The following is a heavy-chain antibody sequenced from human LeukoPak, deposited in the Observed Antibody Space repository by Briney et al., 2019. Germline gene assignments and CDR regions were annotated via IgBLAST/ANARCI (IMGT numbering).Heavy chain of an antibody. CDR2: ISSSGSTI. V-gene: IGHV3-48*03. Sequence: GGSLRLSCAASGFTFGSYEMNRVRQAPGKGLEWVSYISSSGSTIYYADSVKGRFAISRDNAKNSLYLQMNSLRAEDTAVYYCAELGITMIGGVWGKGTTVTISS. CDR1: GFTFGSYE. CDR3: AELGITMIGGV. J-gene: IGHJ6*04. D-gene: IGHD3-10*02.